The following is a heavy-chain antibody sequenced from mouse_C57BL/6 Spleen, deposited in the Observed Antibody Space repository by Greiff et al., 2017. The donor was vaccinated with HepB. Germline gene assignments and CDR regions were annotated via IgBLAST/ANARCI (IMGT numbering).Heavy chain of an antibody. V-gene: IGHV1-59*01. J-gene: IGHJ4*01. CDR1: GYTFTSYW. CDR3: EREEECIGGMDY. Sequence: QVQLQQSGAELVRPGTSVKLSCKASGYTFTSYWMHWVTQRPGQGLEWIGVIDPSDSYTNYNQKFKVKATLTVDTSSSTAYMPLSSLTSEDSAVYYCEREEECIGGMDYWGQGTSVTVSS. CDR2: IDPSDSYT.